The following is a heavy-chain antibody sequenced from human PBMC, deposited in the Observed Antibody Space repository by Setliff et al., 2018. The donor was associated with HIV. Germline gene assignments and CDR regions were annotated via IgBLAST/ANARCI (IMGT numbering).Heavy chain of an antibody. CDR2: ISHTGRA. J-gene: IGHJ2*01. Sequence: SETLSLTCAVYGGSFSDSYYNWIRQPLGKGLEWIGEISHTGRANYNSSLKSRVTMSVDTSTSQISLTLSSLTAADTAVYYCARDQRLPGVQPPYWYFDLWGRGTLGTSPQ. CDR3: ARDQRLPGVQPPYWYFDL. CDR1: GGSFSDSY. D-gene: IGHD7-27*01. V-gene: IGHV4-34*01.